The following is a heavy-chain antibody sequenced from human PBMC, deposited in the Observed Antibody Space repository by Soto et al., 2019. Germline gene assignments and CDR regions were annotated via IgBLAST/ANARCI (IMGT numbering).Heavy chain of an antibody. CDR1: GYTFTSDG. CDR2: ISAYNGNT. CDR3: ARVGDYSFWSGNQGMDV. J-gene: IGHJ6*02. Sequence: ASVKVSCKASGYTFTSDGISWVRQAPGQGLEWMGWISAYNGNTNYAQKLQGRVTMTTDTSTSTAYMELRSLRSDDTAVYYCARVGDYSFWSGNQGMDVWGQGTTVTVSS. V-gene: IGHV1-18*01. D-gene: IGHD3-3*01.